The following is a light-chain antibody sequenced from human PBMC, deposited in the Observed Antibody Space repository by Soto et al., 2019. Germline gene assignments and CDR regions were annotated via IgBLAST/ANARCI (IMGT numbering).Light chain of an antibody. CDR3: QQYEGTPPT. J-gene: IGKJ2*01. CDR1: QSVLYSSNNKNY. V-gene: IGKV4-1*01. CDR2: WAS. Sequence: DIVMTQSPDSLAVSLGERATINCKSSQSVLYSSNNKNYLAWYQQRPGQPPKLLIYWASTRESGVPDRFSGSGSGTDFTLPITSLQAEDGAVYYCQQYEGTPPTLGQGTKLGTK.